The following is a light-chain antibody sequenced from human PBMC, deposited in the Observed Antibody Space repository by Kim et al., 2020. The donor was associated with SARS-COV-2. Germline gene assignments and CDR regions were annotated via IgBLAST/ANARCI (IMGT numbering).Light chain of an antibody. CDR2: QDT. Sequence: SYELTQPPSVSVSPGQTASITCSGDRLGNKYVCWYQQKPGQSPVVVIYQDTQRPSGIPERFSGSNSGNTATLTISGTQAMDEADYYGQAWDSTTTVFGGG. CDR3: QAWDSTTTV. J-gene: IGLJ2*01. V-gene: IGLV3-1*01. CDR1: RLGNKY.